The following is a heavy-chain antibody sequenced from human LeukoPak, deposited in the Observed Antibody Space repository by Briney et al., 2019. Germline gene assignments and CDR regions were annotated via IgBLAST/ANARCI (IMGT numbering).Heavy chain of an antibody. V-gene: IGHV3-30-3*01. J-gene: IGHJ4*02. CDR1: GFTFSSYA. Sequence: GGSLRLSCAASGFTFSSYAMHWVRQAPGKGLEWAAVISYDGSNKYYADSVKGRFTISRDNSKNTLYLQMNSLRAEDTAVYYCARDLEGATEQWLEPQGLDYWGQGTLVTVSS. CDR3: ARDLEGATEQWLEPQGLDY. D-gene: IGHD6-19*01. CDR2: ISYDGSNK.